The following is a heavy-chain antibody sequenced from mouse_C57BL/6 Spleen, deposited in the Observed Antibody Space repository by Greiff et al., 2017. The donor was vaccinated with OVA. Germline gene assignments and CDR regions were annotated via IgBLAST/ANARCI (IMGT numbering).Heavy chain of an antibody. V-gene: IGHV1-52*01. CDR1: GYSFTSYW. CDR3: ARDYDYGLDY. D-gene: IGHD2-4*01. J-gene: IGHJ4*01. Sequence: VQLQQPGAELVRPGSSVKLSCKASGYSFTSYWMHWVKQRPIQGLEWIGNLDPSDGETHSNQKFKNKATLTVDKSSSTASMQLSTLTSEDSAVYYCARDYDYGLDYWGQGTSVTVSS. CDR2: LDPSDGET.